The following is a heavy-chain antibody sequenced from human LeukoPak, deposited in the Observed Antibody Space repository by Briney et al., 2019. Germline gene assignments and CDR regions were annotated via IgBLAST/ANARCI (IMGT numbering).Heavy chain of an antibody. Sequence: ASVKVSCKASGYTFTGYYMHWVRQAPGQGLEWMGWINPNSGGTNYAQKFQGRVTMTRDTSISTAYMELSRLRSDDTAVYYCARVVDCSRTSCYVTWFDPWGQGTLVTVSS. CDR2: INPNSGGT. V-gene: IGHV1-2*02. D-gene: IGHD2-2*01. J-gene: IGHJ5*02. CDR3: ARVVDCSRTSCYVTWFDP. CDR1: GYTFTGYY.